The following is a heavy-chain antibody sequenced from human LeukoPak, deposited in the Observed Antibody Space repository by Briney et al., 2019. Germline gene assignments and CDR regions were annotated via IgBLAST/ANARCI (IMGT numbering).Heavy chain of an antibody. CDR3: ARETYYYDSSGYLAYYFDY. CDR1: GGSFSSYY. CDR2: IYTSGST. D-gene: IGHD3-22*01. J-gene: IGHJ4*02. Sequence: PSETLSLTCAVYGGSFSSYYWSWIRQPAGKGLEWIGRIYTSGSTNYNPSLKSRVTMSVDTSKNQFSLKLSSVTAVDTAVYYCARETYYYDSSGYLAYYFDYWGQGTLVTVSS. V-gene: IGHV4-4*07.